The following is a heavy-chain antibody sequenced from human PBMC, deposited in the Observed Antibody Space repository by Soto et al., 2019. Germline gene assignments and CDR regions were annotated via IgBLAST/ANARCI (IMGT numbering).Heavy chain of an antibody. V-gene: IGHV1-18*01. CDR1: GYTFTIYG. Sequence: GASVKASCKSSGYTFTIYGISWVRQAPGQGLEWMGWISAYNGNTNYAQNLQGRVTMTTDTSTSTAYMELRSLRSDDTAVYYCARGGCSGGSCYSAFDYWGQGTLVTVSS. CDR2: ISAYNGNT. J-gene: IGHJ4*02. CDR3: ARGGCSGGSCYSAFDY. D-gene: IGHD2-15*01.